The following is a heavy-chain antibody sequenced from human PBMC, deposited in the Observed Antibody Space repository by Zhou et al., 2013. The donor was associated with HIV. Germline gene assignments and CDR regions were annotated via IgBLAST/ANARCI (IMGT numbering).Heavy chain of an antibody. Sequence: QVQLVQSGAEVKKPGSSVKVSCKASGGTFSSYAISWVRQAPGQGLEWMGGIIPIFGTANYAQKFQGRVTITTDESTSTAYMELSSLRSEDTAVYYCARDNRTVMGPAGGKGYYYYYMDVWGKGTTVTVSS. D-gene: IGHD2-15*01. J-gene: IGHJ6*03. V-gene: IGHV1-69*05. CDR2: IIPIFGTA. CDR1: GGTFSSYA. CDR3: ARDNRTVMGPAGGKGYYYYYMDV.